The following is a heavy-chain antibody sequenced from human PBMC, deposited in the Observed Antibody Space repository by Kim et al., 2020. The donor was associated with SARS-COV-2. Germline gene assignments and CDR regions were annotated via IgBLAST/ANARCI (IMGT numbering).Heavy chain of an antibody. Sequence: QTFQGRVTIIRDPSASRAYMELSSLRSEDTAVYYCARSVATISPKRWFDPWGQGTLVTVSS. V-gene: IGHV1-3*01. CDR3: ARSVATISPKRWFDP. D-gene: IGHD5-12*01. J-gene: IGHJ5*02.